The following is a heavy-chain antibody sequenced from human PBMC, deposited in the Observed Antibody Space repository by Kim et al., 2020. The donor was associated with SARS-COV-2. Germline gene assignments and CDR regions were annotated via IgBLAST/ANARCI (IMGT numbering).Heavy chain of an antibody. J-gene: IGHJ4*02. CDR3: ARGVLGY. Sequence: SGSTNTNPSLKSQVTISVDTSKNQFSLKLTSVTAADTAVYYCARGVLGYWGQGTLVTVSS. V-gene: IGHV4-34*01. CDR2: SGST.